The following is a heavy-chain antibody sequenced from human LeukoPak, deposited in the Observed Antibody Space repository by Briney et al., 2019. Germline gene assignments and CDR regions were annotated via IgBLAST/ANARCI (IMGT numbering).Heavy chain of an antibody. CDR1: GFTFSRYN. Sequence: GGSLRLSCAGSGFTFSRYNMNWVRQAPGKGLERVSSISSSSSYIYYADPVKGRFTISRDNAQNSLFLQMNSLRAEDTAVYYCARDAQWLVPEGYYYYMDVWGKGTTVTVSS. D-gene: IGHD6-19*01. CDR3: ARDAQWLVPEGYYYYMDV. V-gene: IGHV3-21*01. J-gene: IGHJ6*03. CDR2: ISSSSSYI.